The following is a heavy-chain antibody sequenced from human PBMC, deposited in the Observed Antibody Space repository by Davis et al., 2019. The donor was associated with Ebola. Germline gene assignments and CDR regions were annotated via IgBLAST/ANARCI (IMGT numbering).Heavy chain of an antibody. J-gene: IGHJ4*02. CDR1: GYTFTSYG. CDR2: ISAYNGNT. CDR3: ARAPYNWNDEVFDY. Sequence: ASVKVSCKASGYTFTSYGISWVRQAPGQGLEWMGWISAYNGNTNYAQKLQGRVTMTTDTSTSTAYMELRSLRSEDTAVYYCARAPYNWNDEVFDYWGQGTLVTVSS. V-gene: IGHV1-18*01. D-gene: IGHD1-20*01.